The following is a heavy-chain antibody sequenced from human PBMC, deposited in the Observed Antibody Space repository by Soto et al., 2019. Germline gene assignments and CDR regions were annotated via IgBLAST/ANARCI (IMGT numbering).Heavy chain of an antibody. CDR2: IYYSGST. D-gene: IGHD3-10*01. J-gene: IGHJ6*02. CDR1: GGSISSGDYY. CDR3: ASGITMVRGEYYYYYGMDV. Sequence: SETLSLTCTVSGGSISSGDYYWSWIRQPPGKGLEWIGYIYYSGSTYYNPSLESRVTISVDTSKNQFSLKLSSVTAADTAVYYCASGITMVRGEYYYYYGMDVWGQGTTVTVSS. V-gene: IGHV4-30-4*01.